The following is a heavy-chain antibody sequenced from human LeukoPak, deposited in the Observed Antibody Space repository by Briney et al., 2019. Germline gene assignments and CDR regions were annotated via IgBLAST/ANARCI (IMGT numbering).Heavy chain of an antibody. D-gene: IGHD2-21*02. CDR1: GFTFSGYG. CDR2: IAYDGSRK. CDR3: ARGHGYCGGVCYDY. Sequence: QPGRSLRLSCAASGFTFSGYGMHWVRQAPGKGLEWVTGIAYDGSRKHYADSVKGRFTISRDNSKNTLYLQMNSLRAEDTAVYYCARGHGYCGGVCYDYWGQGTLVTVSS. V-gene: IGHV3-30*03. J-gene: IGHJ4*02.